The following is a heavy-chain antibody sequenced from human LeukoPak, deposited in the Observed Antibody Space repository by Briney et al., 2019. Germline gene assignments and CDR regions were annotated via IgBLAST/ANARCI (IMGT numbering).Heavy chain of an antibody. CDR3: ARGGNSYGYLNYFDP. CDR1: GGSLRNYY. J-gene: IGHJ5*02. Sequence: PSETLSLTCTVSGGSLRNYYWMWRRQPPGKGLEWVGYIYSSGNTNYNPSLKSRVSVSEDTSKNQFSLKLSSVIAADTAVYYCARGGNSYGYLNYFDPWGQGILVTVSS. V-gene: IGHV4-59*01. CDR2: IYSSGNT. D-gene: IGHD5-18*01.